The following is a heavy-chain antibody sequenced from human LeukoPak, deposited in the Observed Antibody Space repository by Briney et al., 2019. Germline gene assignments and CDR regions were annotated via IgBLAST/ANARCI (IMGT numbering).Heavy chain of an antibody. V-gene: IGHV1-69*05. J-gene: IGHJ6*03. CDR2: IIPIFGTA. CDR1: GGTFSSYA. CDR3: AISTVTTVYYYYYYMDV. Sequence: SVKVSCKASGGTFSSYAISWVRQAPGQGLEWMGGIIPIFGTANYAEKFQGRVTITTDESTSTAYMELISLRSEDTAVYYCAISTVTTVYYYYYYMDVWGKGTTVTVSS. D-gene: IGHD4-17*01.